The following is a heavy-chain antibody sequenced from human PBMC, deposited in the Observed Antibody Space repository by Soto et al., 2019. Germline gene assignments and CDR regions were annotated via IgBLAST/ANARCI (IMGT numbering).Heavy chain of an antibody. Sequence: EVQLLESGGGLVQPGGSLRLSCAASGFTFSSYAMSWVRQAPGKGLEWVSAISGSGGSTYYADSVKGRFTISRDNSKNTLYLQMNSLRAEDTAVYYCAKEMGDFWSGPHPLDYWGQGTLVTVSS. J-gene: IGHJ4*02. CDR1: GFTFSSYA. V-gene: IGHV3-23*01. CDR3: AKEMGDFWSGPHPLDY. D-gene: IGHD3-3*01. CDR2: ISGSGGST.